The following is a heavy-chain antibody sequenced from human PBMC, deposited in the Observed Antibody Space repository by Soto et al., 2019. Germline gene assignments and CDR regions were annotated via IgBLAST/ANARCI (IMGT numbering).Heavy chain of an antibody. CDR2: SNPKNGGT. CDR1: GYTFTGYY. Sequence: QVQLVQSGAEVKKPGASVKVSCKASGYTFTGYYIHWVRQAPGQGLEWMGWSNPKNGGTNYAQKFQDWVTMTRATSISAAYMELGRLRSDDTAVYYCAVAIRGDAFAVWGQGTMVTVSS. CDR3: AVAIRGDAFAV. D-gene: IGHD3-9*01. J-gene: IGHJ3*01. V-gene: IGHV1-2*04.